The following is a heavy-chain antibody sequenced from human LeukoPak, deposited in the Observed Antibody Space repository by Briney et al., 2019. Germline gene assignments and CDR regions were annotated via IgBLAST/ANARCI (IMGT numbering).Heavy chain of an antibody. Sequence: GGSLRLSCAASGFTFSSYSMNWVRQAPGKGLEWVSYISSSSSSIYYADSVKGRFTISRDNAKNSLYLQMNSLRAEDTAVYYCARDGNLLGYCSSTSCPNAFDIWGQGTMVTVSS. CDR3: ARDGNLLGYCSSTSCPNAFDI. CDR1: GFTFSSYS. CDR2: ISSSSSSI. V-gene: IGHV3-48*04. J-gene: IGHJ3*02. D-gene: IGHD2-2*01.